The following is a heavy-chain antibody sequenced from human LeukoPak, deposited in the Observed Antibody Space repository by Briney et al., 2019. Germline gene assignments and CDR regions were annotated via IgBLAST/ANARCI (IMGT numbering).Heavy chain of an antibody. Sequence: GGSLRLSCAASGFTFSSYAMHWARQAPGKGLEWVAVISYDGSNKYYADSVKGRFTISRDNSKNTLYLQMNSLRAEDTAVYYCARDHLVRGVIVGANWFDPWGQGTLVTVSS. CDR2: ISYDGSNK. CDR3: ARDHLVRGVIVGANWFDP. V-gene: IGHV3-30*04. D-gene: IGHD3-10*01. J-gene: IGHJ5*02. CDR1: GFTFSSYA.